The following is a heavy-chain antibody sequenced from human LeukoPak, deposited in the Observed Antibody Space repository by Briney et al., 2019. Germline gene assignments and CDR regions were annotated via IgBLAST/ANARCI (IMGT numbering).Heavy chain of an antibody. V-gene: IGHV4-34*01. J-gene: IGHJ6*03. CDR1: GGSFSGYY. CDR2: INHSGST. Sequence: PSETLSLTCAVYGGSFSGYYWSWIRQPPGKGLEWIGEINHSGSTNYNPSLKSRVTISVDTSKNQFSLKLSSVTAADTAVHYCQGGYYYMDVWGKGTTVTVSS. D-gene: IGHD3-16*01. CDR3: QGGYYYMDV.